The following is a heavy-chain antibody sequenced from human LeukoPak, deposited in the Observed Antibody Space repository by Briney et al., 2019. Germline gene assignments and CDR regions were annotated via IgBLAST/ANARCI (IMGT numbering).Heavy chain of an antibody. D-gene: IGHD1-26*01. CDR2: IYYSGTT. V-gene: IGHV4-59*01. CDR3: ARVCGSYRFYYYYYMDV. CDR1: GGSIGNFY. J-gene: IGHJ6*03. Sequence: SETLSLTCTVSGGSIGNFYWTWIRQSPGKGLEWIGYIYYSGTTKYNPSLKSRVIISIDTSKNQFSPKMSSVTAADTAVYYCARVCGSYRFYYYYYMDVWGKGTTVTVSS.